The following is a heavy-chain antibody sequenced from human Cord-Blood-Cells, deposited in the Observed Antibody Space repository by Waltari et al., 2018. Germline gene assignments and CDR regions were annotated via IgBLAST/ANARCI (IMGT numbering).Heavy chain of an antibody. CDR2: INPNSGGT. CDR3: ARDRGFGFWSGYNWFDP. CDR1: GYTFTGYY. V-gene: IGHV1-2*02. D-gene: IGHD3-3*01. Sequence: QVQLVQSGAEVKKPGASVKVSCKASGYTFTGYYMHWVRQAPGQGLEWMGWINPNSGGTNDAQKLQGRVTMTRDTSISTAYMELSRLRSDDTAVYYCARDRGFGFWSGYNWFDPWGQGTLVTVSS. J-gene: IGHJ5*02.